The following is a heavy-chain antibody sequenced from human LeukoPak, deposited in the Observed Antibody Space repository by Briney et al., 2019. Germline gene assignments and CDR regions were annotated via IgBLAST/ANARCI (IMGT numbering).Heavy chain of an antibody. J-gene: IGHJ4*02. Sequence: ASVKVSCKASGYTFTSNYIHWVRQAPGQGLEWMGMIYPRDGSTSYAQKFQGRVTVTRDTSTSTVHMELSGLRSEDTAVYYCARDQEGFDYWGQGTLDTVSS. V-gene: IGHV1-46*01. CDR1: GYTFTSNY. CDR3: ARDQEGFDY. CDR2: IYPRDGST.